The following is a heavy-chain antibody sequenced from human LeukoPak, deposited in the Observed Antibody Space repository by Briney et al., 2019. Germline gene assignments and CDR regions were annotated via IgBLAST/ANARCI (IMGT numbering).Heavy chain of an antibody. V-gene: IGHV4-59*02. CDR3: ARGDTAMVR. J-gene: IGHJ4*02. CDR1: GGSVSSYY. D-gene: IGHD5-18*01. Sequence: PSETLSLTCTVAGGSVSSYYWSWIRQPPGKGLEWIGYIYYSGSTNYNPSLKSRVTISVDTSKNQFSLKLSSVTAADTAVYYCARGDTAMVRWGQGTLVTVSS. CDR2: IYYSGST.